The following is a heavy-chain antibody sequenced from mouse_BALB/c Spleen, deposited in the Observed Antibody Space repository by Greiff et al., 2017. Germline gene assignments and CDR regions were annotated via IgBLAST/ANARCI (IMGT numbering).Heavy chain of an antibody. CDR1: GFTFTDYY. Sequence: DVQLVESGGGLVQPGGSLRLSCATSGFTFTDYYMSWVRQPPGKALEWLGFIRNKANGYTTEYSASVKGRFTISRDNSQSILYLQMNTLRAEDSATYYCARDSPVDAMDYWGQGTSVTVSS. D-gene: IGHD1-1*01. CDR3: ARDSPVDAMDY. V-gene: IGHV7-3*02. CDR2: IRNKANGYTT. J-gene: IGHJ4*01.